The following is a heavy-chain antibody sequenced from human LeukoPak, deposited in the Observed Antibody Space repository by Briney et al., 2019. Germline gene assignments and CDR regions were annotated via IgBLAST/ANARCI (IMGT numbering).Heavy chain of an antibody. J-gene: IGHJ6*02. CDR3: ARDLGSGSYYSAGGMDV. CDR1: GFTFSSYS. CDR2: ISSSSSYI. D-gene: IGHD3-10*01. V-gene: IGHV3-21*01. Sequence: PGGSLRLSCAASGFTFSSYSMNWVRQAPGKGLEWVSSISSSSSYIYYADSVKGRFTISRDNAKNSLYLQMNSLRAEDTAVYYCARDLGSGSYYSAGGMDVWGQGTTVTVSS.